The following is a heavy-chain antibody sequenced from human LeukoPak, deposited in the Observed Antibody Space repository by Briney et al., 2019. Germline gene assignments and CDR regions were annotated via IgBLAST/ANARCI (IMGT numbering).Heavy chain of an antibody. CDR1: GFTFSSYA. CDR2: ISGSGGST. CDR3: ARLRSTSCYACDY. J-gene: IGHJ4*02. V-gene: IGHV3-23*01. Sequence: GGSLRLSCAASGFTFSSYAMGWVRKAPGKGLEWVSAISGSGGSTYYADSVKGRFTISRDNSKNTLYLQMNGLRAEDTAVYYCARLRSTSCYACDYWGQGTLVTVSS. D-gene: IGHD2-2*01.